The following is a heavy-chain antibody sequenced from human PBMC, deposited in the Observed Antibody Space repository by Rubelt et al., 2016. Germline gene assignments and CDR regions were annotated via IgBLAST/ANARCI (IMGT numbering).Heavy chain of an antibody. V-gene: IGHV3-23*01. Sequence: SRGGLVQPGGSLRVSCAASGFTFSRYAMNWVRQAPGKGLEWVAAISGSGGSTFYADSVTGRFTISRDNAKSTLYLQMNSLRVEDTAVYYCARGHLAVQPNWGQGTLVAVSS. CDR3: ARGHLAVQPN. CDR2: ISGSGGST. CDR1: GFTFSRYA. J-gene: IGHJ4*02. D-gene: IGHD6-19*01.